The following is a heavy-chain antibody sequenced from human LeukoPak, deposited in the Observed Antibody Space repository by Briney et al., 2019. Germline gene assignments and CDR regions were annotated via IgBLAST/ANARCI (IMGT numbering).Heavy chain of an antibody. CDR3: ARGLRFLEWSRGFPPTYYFDY. CDR2: INHSGST. J-gene: IGHJ4*02. D-gene: IGHD3-3*01. V-gene: IGHV4-34*01. Sequence: SETLSLTCAVYGGSFSGYYWSWIRHPPGKGLEWIGEINHSGSTNYNPSLKSRVTISVDTSKNQFSLKLSSVTAADTAVYYCARGLRFLEWSRGFPPTYYFDYWGQGTLVTVSS. CDR1: GGSFSGYY.